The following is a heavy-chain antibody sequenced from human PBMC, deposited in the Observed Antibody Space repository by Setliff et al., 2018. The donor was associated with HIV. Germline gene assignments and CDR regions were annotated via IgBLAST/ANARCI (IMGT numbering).Heavy chain of an antibody. J-gene: IGHJ2*01. D-gene: IGHD7-27*01. CDR1: GYTLTRYY. CDR2: INPSGGST. V-gene: IGHV1-46*01. Sequence: WASVKVSCKASGYTLTRYYMHWVRQAPGQGLEWMGIINPSGGSTIYAQKFQGRVTMTRDTSTSTVYMELSSLRSEDTAVYYCATDSRDGDRGYFDLWGRGTLVTVSS. CDR3: ATDSRDGDRGYFDL.